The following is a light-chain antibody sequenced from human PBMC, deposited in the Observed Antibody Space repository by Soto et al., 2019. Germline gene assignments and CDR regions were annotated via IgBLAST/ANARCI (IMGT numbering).Light chain of an antibody. Sequence: QSVLTQRPSASGTPGQRVTISCSGSSSNIGSDFVYWYQQLPGTAPKLLIYHNYQRPSGVPDRFSGSKSGTSGSLAISDLRSEDEGDYYCSAWDDSLSVYVFGVGTKLTVL. CDR2: HNY. CDR3: SAWDDSLSVYV. V-gene: IGLV1-47*01. CDR1: SSNIGSDF. J-gene: IGLJ1*01.